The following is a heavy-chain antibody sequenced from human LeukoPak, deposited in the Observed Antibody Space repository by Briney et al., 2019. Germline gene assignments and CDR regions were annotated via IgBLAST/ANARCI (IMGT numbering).Heavy chain of an antibody. Sequence: GGPLRLSCAASGFSFSTNSLIWVRQAPGKGLEWVSSISSTSNYIFYADSVKGRFTISRDNAKNSLYLQMNSLRAEDTAVYYCASRPTMTDPGDYWGQGTLVTVSS. CDR1: GFSFSTNS. D-gene: IGHD4-17*01. V-gene: IGHV3-21*01. J-gene: IGHJ4*02. CDR2: ISSTSNYI. CDR3: ASRPTMTDPGDY.